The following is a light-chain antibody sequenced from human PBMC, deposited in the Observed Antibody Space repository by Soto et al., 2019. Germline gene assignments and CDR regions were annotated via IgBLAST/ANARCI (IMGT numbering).Light chain of an antibody. Sequence: SYELTQPPSVSVAPGKTARITCGGNNIGSKSVHWYQQKSGQAPVLVIYYEIDRPSGIPDRFSGSNSGSTATLTISRVEAGDEADYYCHVWDSDRDHPVFGGGTKVTVL. V-gene: IGLV3-21*04. CDR3: HVWDSDRDHPV. CDR1: NIGSKS. CDR2: YEI. J-gene: IGLJ2*01.